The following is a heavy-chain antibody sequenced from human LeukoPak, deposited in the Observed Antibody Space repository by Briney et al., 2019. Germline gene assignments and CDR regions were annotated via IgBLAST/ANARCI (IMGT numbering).Heavy chain of an antibody. Sequence: SETLSLTCTVSGGSISSSSYYWGWIRQPPGKGLEWIGSIYYSGSTYYNPSLKSRVTISVDTSKNQFSLKLSSVTAADTAVYYCARGFVDGGVSGTHFDYWGQGTLVTVSS. D-gene: IGHD4-23*01. CDR1: GGSISSSSYY. V-gene: IGHV4-39*07. CDR3: ARGFVDGGVSGTHFDY. J-gene: IGHJ4*02. CDR2: IYYSGST.